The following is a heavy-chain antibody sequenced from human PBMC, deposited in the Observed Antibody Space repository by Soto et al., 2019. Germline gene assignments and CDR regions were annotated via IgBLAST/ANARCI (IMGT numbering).Heavy chain of an antibody. CDR1: GYTFTGYY. CDR3: ARAARRTKFGDAFDI. D-gene: IGHD3-16*01. Sequence: ASVKVSCKASGYTFTGYYMHWVRQAPGQGLEWMGWINPNSGGTNYAQKFQGWVTMTRYTSISTAYMELSRLRSDDTAVYYCARAARRTKFGDAFDIWGQGTMVTVSS. J-gene: IGHJ3*02. CDR2: INPNSGGT. V-gene: IGHV1-2*04.